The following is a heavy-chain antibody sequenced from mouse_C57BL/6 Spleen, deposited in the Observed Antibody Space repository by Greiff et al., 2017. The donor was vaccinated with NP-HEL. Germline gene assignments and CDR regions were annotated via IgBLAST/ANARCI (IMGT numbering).Heavy chain of an antibody. J-gene: IGHJ3*01. CDR2: IWSGGST. V-gene: IGHV2-2*01. D-gene: IGHD3-2*02. CDR3: ASHSSGYPWFAY. Sequence: QVQLQQSGPGLVQPSQSLSITCTVSGFSLTSYGVHWVRQSPGKGLEWLGVIWSGGSTDYNAAFISRLSISKDNSKSQVFFKMNSLQADDTAIYYCASHSSGYPWFAYWGQGTLVTVSA. CDR1: GFSLTSYG.